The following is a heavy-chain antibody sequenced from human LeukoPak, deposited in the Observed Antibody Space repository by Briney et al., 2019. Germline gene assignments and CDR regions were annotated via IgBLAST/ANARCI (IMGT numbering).Heavy chain of an antibody. D-gene: IGHD3-22*01. CDR2: ISYDGSNK. CDR1: GFTFSSYG. Sequence: GGSLRLSCAASGFTFSSYGMHWVRQAPGEGLEWVAVISYDGSNKYYADSVKGRFTISRDNSKNTLYLQMNSLRAEDTAAYYCAKDRSYYYDSSGYDYWGQGTLVTVSS. CDR3: AKDRSYYYDSSGYDY. V-gene: IGHV3-30*18. J-gene: IGHJ4*02.